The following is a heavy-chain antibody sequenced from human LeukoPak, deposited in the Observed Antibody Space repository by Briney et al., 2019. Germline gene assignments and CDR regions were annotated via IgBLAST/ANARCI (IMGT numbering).Heavy chain of an antibody. V-gene: IGHV3-11*01. CDR1: GFTFSDEY. CDR2: ISNSGSSI. Sequence: GGSLRLSCAASGFTFSDEYMSWIRQAPGKGLEWVSYISNSGSSIFYTDSVKGRFTISRDNAKNSLFLQMNSLRAEDTAVYYCARARGAGPGAHFDYWGQGTLVTVSS. D-gene: IGHD3-10*01. J-gene: IGHJ4*02. CDR3: ARARGAGPGAHFDY.